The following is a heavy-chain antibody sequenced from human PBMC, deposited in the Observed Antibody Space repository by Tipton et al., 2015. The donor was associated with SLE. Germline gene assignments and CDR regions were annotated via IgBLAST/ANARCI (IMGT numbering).Heavy chain of an antibody. Sequence: GLVKPSETLSLTCSVSGGSINSYYWSWIRQPAGKGLEWIGRIYTSGSTNYNPSLKSRITLSVDRSKNQFSLKLSSVAAADTAVYYCARVGVTIGEAFDIWGQGAMVTVSS. J-gene: IGHJ3*02. CDR3: ARVGVTIGEAFDI. CDR2: IYTSGST. CDR1: GGSINSYY. D-gene: IGHD3-10*01. V-gene: IGHV4-4*07.